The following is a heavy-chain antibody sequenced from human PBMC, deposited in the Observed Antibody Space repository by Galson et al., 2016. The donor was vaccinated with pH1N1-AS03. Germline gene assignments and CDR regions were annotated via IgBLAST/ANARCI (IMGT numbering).Heavy chain of an antibody. J-gene: IGHJ6*03. CDR3: ARESTGTEHIVVVTGRYGYYYMDV. CDR1: GFTFKSYW. Sequence: SLRLSCAASGFTFKSYWTSWVRQAPGKGLEWVANINQDENEKYCVDSVKGRFTISRDNAKTSLYLEMNSLRAEDTALYYCARESTGTEHIVVVTGRYGYYYMDVWGKGPRSPSP. CDR2: INQDENEK. D-gene: IGHD2-21*02. V-gene: IGHV3-7*03.